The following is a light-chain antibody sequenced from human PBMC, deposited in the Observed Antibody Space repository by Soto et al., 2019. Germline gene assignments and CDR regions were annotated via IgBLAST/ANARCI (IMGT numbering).Light chain of an antibody. Sequence: EIVLTQSPGTLSLSPGERATLSCRASQSINSRYLAWYQQKPGQAPRLLIYGASSRATAIPHRFSGSGAGTDFTLTISTLEPEDFAVYYCQQFGSSPRFTFGPGTKVDIK. CDR3: QQFGSSPRFT. J-gene: IGKJ3*01. CDR1: QSINSRY. V-gene: IGKV3-20*01. CDR2: GAS.